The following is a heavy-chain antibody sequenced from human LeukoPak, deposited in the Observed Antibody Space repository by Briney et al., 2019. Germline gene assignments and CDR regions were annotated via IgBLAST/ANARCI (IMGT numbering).Heavy chain of an antibody. V-gene: IGHV4-59*01. J-gene: IGHJ4*02. CDR3: ARAIAARYFDY. D-gene: IGHD6-6*01. CDR2: IYYSGST. CDR1: GGSMSSYY. Sequence: SETLSLTRTVSGGSMSSYYWRWIRQPPGKGLEWIGYIYYSGSTNYNPALKSRVTMSIDTSKNQFSLKLSSVTAADTAVYYCARAIAARYFDYWGQGTLVTVSS.